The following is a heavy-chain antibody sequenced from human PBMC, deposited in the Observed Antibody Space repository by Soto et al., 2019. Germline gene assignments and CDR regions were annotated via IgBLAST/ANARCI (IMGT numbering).Heavy chain of an antibody. CDR2: ISGSGGST. Sequence: GGSLRLSCAASGFTFSSYAMSWVRQAPGKGLEWVSAISGSGGSTYYADSVKGRFTISGDNSKNTLYLQMNSLRAEDTAVYYCAKESPSGGIAAAAGRISDYWGQGTLVTVSS. D-gene: IGHD6-13*01. V-gene: IGHV3-23*01. CDR1: GFTFSSYA. J-gene: IGHJ4*02. CDR3: AKESPSGGIAAAAGRISDY.